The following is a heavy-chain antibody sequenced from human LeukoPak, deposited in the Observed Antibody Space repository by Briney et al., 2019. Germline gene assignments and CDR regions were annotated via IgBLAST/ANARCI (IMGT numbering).Heavy chain of an antibody. V-gene: IGHV1-69*13. CDR1: GYTFTGYY. D-gene: IGHD3-10*01. J-gene: IGHJ4*02. Sequence: SVKVSCKASGYTFTGYYMHWVRQAPGQGLEWMGGIIPIFGTANYAQKFQGRVTITADESTSTAYMELSSLRSEDTAVYYCARRGSGSYYYSPYYFDYWGQGTLVTVSS. CDR3: ARRGSGSYYYSPYYFDY. CDR2: IIPIFGTA.